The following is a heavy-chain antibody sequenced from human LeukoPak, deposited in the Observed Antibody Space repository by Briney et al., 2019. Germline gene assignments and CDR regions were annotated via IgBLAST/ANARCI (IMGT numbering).Heavy chain of an antibody. CDR3: ARDDWLGYCSGGSCLVDY. D-gene: IGHD2-15*01. J-gene: IGHJ4*02. Sequence: GASVKVSCKASRYTFTSYGISWVRQAPGQGLEWMGWISAYNGNTNYAQKLQGRVTMTTDTSTSTAYMELRSLRSDDTAVYYCARDDWLGYCSGGSCLVDYWGQGTLVTVSS. V-gene: IGHV1-18*01. CDR2: ISAYNGNT. CDR1: RYTFTSYG.